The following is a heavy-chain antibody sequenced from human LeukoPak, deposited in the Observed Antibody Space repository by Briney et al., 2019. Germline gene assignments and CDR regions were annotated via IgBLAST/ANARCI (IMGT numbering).Heavy chain of an antibody. CDR2: IYPGDSDT. J-gene: IGHJ3*02. CDR3: ASLHPGGAAIDAFDI. D-gene: IGHD5-18*01. V-gene: IGHV5-51*01. CDR1: GYSFTSYW. Sequence: GESLKISCKGSGYSFTSYWIGWVRQMPGKGLEWMGIIYPGDSDTRYSPFFQGQVTISADKSISTAYLQWSSLKASDTAMYYCASLHPGGAAIDAFDIWGQGTMVTVSS.